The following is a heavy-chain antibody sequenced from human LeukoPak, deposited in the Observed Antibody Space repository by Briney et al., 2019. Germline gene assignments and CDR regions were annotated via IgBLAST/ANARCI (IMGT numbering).Heavy chain of an antibody. D-gene: IGHD6-6*01. V-gene: IGHV4-34*01. CDR1: GGSFSGYY. CDR3: ARLSQIVAFDI. CDR2: VNHSGST. Sequence: SETMSLTCAVYGGSFSGYYWSWIRQPPGKGLEWIGEVNHSGSTNYNPSLKSRVTISVDTSKNQFSLKLSSVTAADTAVYYCARLSQIVAFDIWGQGTMVTVSS. J-gene: IGHJ3*02.